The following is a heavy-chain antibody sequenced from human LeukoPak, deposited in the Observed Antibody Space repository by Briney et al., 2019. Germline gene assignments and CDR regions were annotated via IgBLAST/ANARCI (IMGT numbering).Heavy chain of an antibody. J-gene: IGHJ4*02. Sequence: GGSLRLSCAASGFIFSGSAIHWVRQASGKGLEWVGRIRSRANTYATAYAASVKGRFTISRDDSKSTAYLQMNSLKTEDTALYYCTRPDDYGDYWGQGTLVTVSS. V-gene: IGHV3-73*01. CDR1: GFIFSGSA. CDR2: IRSRANTYAT. CDR3: TRPDDYGDY.